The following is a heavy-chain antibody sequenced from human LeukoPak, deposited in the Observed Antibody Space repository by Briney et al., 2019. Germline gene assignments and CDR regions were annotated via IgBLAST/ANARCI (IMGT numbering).Heavy chain of an antibody. CDR2: INHSGST. J-gene: IGHJ3*02. CDR3: ARAHSGSYLDAFDI. V-gene: IGHV4-34*01. CDR1: GGSFSGYY. D-gene: IGHD1-26*01. Sequence: SETLSLTCAVYGGSFSGYYWSWIRQPPGKGLEWIGEINHSGSTNYNPSLKSRVTISVDTSKNQFSLKLSSVTAADTAVYYCARAHSGSYLDAFDIWGQGTMVTVSS.